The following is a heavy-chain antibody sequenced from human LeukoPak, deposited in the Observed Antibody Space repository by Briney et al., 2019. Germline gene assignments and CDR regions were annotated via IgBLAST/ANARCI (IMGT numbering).Heavy chain of an antibody. CDR3: AREFNWNEGN. D-gene: IGHD1-20*01. CDR2: ISKDGSFA. CDR1: GFIFSNYW. J-gene: IGHJ4*02. V-gene: IGHV3-74*01. Sequence: GGSLRLYCAASGFIFSNYWMHWVRQAPGKGLVWVSRISKDGSFASYADSVKGRFTISRDNAKNTLYPQINNLRAEDTAVYYCAREFNWNEGNWGQGTLVTVSS.